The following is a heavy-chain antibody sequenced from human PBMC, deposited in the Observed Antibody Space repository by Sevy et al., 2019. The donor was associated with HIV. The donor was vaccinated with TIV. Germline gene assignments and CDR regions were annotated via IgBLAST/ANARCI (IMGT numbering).Heavy chain of an antibody. CDR1: GFTYSSYG. CDR3: AKDHVNCSSTSCPPVDYYYGMDV. J-gene: IGHJ6*02. D-gene: IGHD2-2*01. CDR2: ISYDGSNK. Sequence: GGSLRLSCAASGFTYSSYGMHWVRQAPGKGLEWVAVISYDGSNKYYADSVKGRFTISRDNSKNTLYLQMNSLRAEDTAVYYCAKDHVNCSSTSCPPVDYYYGMDVWGQGTTVTVSS. V-gene: IGHV3-30*18.